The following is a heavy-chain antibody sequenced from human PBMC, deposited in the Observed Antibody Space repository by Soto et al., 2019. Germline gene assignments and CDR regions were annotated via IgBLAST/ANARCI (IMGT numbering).Heavy chain of an antibody. Sequence: GASVKVSCKASGYTFTGYYMHWVRQAPGQGLEWMGWINPNSGGTNYAQKFQGWVTMTRDTSISTAYMELSRLRSDDTAVYYCARENARYFDWFQRPSHNYFDYWGQGTLVTVSS. J-gene: IGHJ4*02. D-gene: IGHD3-9*01. CDR2: INPNSGGT. CDR1: GYTFTGYY. V-gene: IGHV1-2*04. CDR3: ARENARYFDWFQRPSHNYFDY.